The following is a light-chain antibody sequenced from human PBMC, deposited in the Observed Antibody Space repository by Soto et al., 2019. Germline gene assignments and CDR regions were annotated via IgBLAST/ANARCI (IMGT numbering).Light chain of an antibody. V-gene: IGKV3-11*01. CDR2: DAS. J-gene: IGKJ3*01. CDR3: QLRDNWFT. Sequence: EIVLTQYPATLSLSPGERATLSCRASQTVSGFLAWYQQKPGQAPRLLMYDASTRATGIPDRFSGSGSGTDFTLTITSLDPDDFAVYYCQLRDNWFTLGPGTKVDIK. CDR1: QTVSGF.